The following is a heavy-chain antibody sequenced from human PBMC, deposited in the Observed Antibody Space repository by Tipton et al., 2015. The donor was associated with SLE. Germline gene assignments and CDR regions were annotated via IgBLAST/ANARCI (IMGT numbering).Heavy chain of an antibody. CDR2: IGTAGDT. V-gene: IGHV3-13*04. CDR1: GFTFSSYD. CDR3: ATGAGYDFWSGYHPLFDY. D-gene: IGHD3-3*01. J-gene: IGHJ4*02. Sequence: SLRLSCAASGFTFSSYDMHWVRQATGKGLEWVSAIGTAGDTYYPGSVKGRFTISRENAKNTLYLQMNSLRAEDTAVYYCATGAGYDFWSGYHPLFDYWGQGTLVTVSS.